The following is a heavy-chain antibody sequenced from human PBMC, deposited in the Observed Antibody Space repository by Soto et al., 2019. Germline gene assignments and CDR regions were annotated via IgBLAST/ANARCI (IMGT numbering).Heavy chain of an antibody. CDR1: GFTFSSYA. V-gene: IGHV3-23*01. CDR2: ISGSGGST. J-gene: IGHJ5*02. Sequence: EVQLLESGGGLVQPGGSLRLSCAASGFTFSSYAMSWVRQAPGKGLEWVSAISGSGGSTYYADSVKGRFTISRDNSKNTLYLQMNSLRAEDTAVYYCVRGSSCSNGVRYNLGWFGPWGQGTLVTVSS. CDR3: VRGSSCSNGVRYNLGWFGP. D-gene: IGHD2-8*01.